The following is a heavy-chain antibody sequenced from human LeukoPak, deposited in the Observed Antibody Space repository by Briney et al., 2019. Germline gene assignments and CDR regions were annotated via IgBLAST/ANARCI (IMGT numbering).Heavy chain of an antibody. J-gene: IGHJ6*03. D-gene: IGHD6-6*01. Sequence: SETLSLTCTVSGYSISSGYYWSWIRQPPGKGLEWIGEINHSGSTNYNPSLKSRVTISVDTSKNQFSLKLSSVTAADTAVYYCARATYSSSPYMDVWGKGTTVTVSS. CDR2: INHSGST. CDR1: GYSISSGYY. V-gene: IGHV4-38-2*02. CDR3: ARATYSSSPYMDV.